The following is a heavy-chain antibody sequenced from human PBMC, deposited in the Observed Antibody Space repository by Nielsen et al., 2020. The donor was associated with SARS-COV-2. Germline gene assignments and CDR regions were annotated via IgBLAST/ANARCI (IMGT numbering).Heavy chain of an antibody. D-gene: IGHD3-10*01. CDR1: GGSISSSNW. J-gene: IGHJ6*02. Sequence: SETLSLTCAVSGGSISSSNWWSWVRQPPGRGPEWIGEIYHSGSTNYNPSLKSRVTISVDTSKNQFSLKLSSVTAADTAVYYCARHPFGSGSYYLSGYYGMDVWGQGTTVTVSS. CDR3: ARHPFGSGSYYLSGYYGMDV. CDR2: IYHSGST. V-gene: IGHV4-4*02.